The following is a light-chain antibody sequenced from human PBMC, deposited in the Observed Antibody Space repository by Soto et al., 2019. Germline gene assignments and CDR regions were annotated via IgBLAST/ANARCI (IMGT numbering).Light chain of an antibody. CDR1: SPNIGSNA. V-gene: IGLV1-44*01. J-gene: IGLJ1*01. Sequence: QSVLTQPPSASGTPGQRVTISCSGSSPNIGSNAVNWYQQLPGTAPKLLIYNNNQRPSGVPDRFSGSRSGTSASLAISGLQSDDEADYYCAAWDDSLNGYVLGTGTKVTVL. CDR2: NNN. CDR3: AAWDDSLNGYV.